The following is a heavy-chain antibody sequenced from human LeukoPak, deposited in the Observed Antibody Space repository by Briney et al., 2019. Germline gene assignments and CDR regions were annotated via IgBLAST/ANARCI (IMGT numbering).Heavy chain of an antibody. V-gene: IGHV4-34*01. Sequence: SETLSLTCAVYGGSFSGYYWSWIRQPPGKGLEWIGEINHSGSTNYNPSLKSRVTISVDTSKNQFSLKLSSVTAADTAVYYCARRFSRTGSHFDYWGQGTLVTVSS. CDR1: GGSFSGYY. D-gene: IGHD7-27*01. J-gene: IGHJ4*02. CDR3: ARRFSRTGSHFDY. CDR2: INHSGST.